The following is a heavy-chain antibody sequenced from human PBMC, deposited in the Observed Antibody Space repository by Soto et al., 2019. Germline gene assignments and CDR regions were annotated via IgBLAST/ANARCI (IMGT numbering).Heavy chain of an antibody. Sequence: QVQLVESGGGVVQPGRSLRLSCAASGFSCSSYGMHWVRQAPGKGLEWVAVIWYDGSKTYSADSVKGRFTISRDNSKNTLYLQMTSLRVEDTAVYYCARERSGDTAMAHSPWGQGTLVTVSS. J-gene: IGHJ5*02. V-gene: IGHV3-33*01. CDR2: IWYDGSKT. CDR3: ARERSGDTAMAHSP. CDR1: GFSCSSYG. D-gene: IGHD5-18*01.